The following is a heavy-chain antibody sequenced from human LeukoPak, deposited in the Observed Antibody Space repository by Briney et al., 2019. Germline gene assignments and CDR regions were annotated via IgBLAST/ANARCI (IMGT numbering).Heavy chain of an antibody. CDR2: IYYSGST. Sequence: SETLSLTCTVSGGSISSSSYYWGWIRQPPGKGLEWIGSIYYSGSTYYNPSLKSRVTISVDTSKNQFSLKLSPVTAADTAVYYCARWARAKSLYSSSWSKDLTRRNFDYWGQGTLVTVSS. V-gene: IGHV4-39*07. CDR3: ARWARAKSLYSSSWSKDLTRRNFDY. D-gene: IGHD6-13*01. CDR1: GGSISSSSYY. J-gene: IGHJ4*02.